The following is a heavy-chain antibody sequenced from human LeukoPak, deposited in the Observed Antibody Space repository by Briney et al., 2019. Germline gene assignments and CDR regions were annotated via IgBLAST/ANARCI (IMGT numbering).Heavy chain of an antibody. J-gene: IGHJ4*02. CDR2: INHSGST. D-gene: IGHD6-13*01. V-gene: IGHV4-34*01. Sequence: SETLSLTCAVYGGSFSGYYWSWIRQPPGKGLEWIGEINHSGSTNYNPSLKSRVTISVDTSKNQFSLKLSSATAADTAVYYCARGRDGYSSSWYNYWGQGTLVTVSS. CDR1: GGSFSGYY. CDR3: ARGRDGYSSSWYNY.